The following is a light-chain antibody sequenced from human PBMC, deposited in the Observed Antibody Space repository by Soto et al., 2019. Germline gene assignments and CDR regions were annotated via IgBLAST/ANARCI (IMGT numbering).Light chain of an antibody. CDR1: QSVSSSY. CDR2: GAS. CDR3: QQYGSSPRT. J-gene: IGKJ1*01. Sequence: EIVLTQSPGTLSLPPGERATLSCRASQSVSSSYLAWYQQKPGQAPRLLIYGASSRATGIPDRFSGSGSGTDFTLTISRLESEDFAVYYCQQYGSSPRTFGQGTKVDIK. V-gene: IGKV3-20*01.